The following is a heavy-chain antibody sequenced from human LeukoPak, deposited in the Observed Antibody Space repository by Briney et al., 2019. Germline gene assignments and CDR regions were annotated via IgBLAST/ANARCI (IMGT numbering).Heavy chain of an antibody. CDR1: GVSINSYY. D-gene: IGHD4-17*01. CDR3: ARVTVTTPEYYFDY. CDR2: ISKSGST. V-gene: IGHV4-59*01. Sequence: PSETLSLTSTVAGVSINSYYWSWIRQPPGKGLEWIGYISKSGSTNYNPSLKSRVTISLDTSKNQFSLKLSSVTAADTAMYYCARVTVTTPEYYFDYWGQGTLVTVSS. J-gene: IGHJ4*02.